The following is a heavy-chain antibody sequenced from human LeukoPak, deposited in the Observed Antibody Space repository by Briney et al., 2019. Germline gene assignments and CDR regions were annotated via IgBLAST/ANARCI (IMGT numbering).Heavy chain of an antibody. CDR1: GFTVSSTH. Sequence: GGSLRLSCAASGFTVSSTHMSWVRQAPGEGLEWVSLINTAGTTYYVDSVKGRFTISRDKSMNTLYLQMNSLRAEDTAVYYCARERHYWGQGALVTVSS. CDR2: INTAGTT. J-gene: IGHJ4*02. V-gene: IGHV3-66*01. CDR3: ARERHY.